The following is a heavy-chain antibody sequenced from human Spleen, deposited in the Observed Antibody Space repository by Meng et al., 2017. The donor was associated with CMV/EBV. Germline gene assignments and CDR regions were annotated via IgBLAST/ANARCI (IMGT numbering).Heavy chain of an antibody. J-gene: IGHJ3*02. D-gene: IGHD1-26*01. CDR2: VGGCDGDT. V-gene: IGHV1-18*01. Sequence: SGYTVSSYGISWVRQAPGQGLEWMGWVGGCDGDTNYAPELQGRVTMTTDTSTNTVYMELRSLTSDDTAVYYCARDWECLARSDVFDIWGQGAMVTVSS. CDR3: ARDWECLARSDVFDI. CDR1: GYTVSSYG.